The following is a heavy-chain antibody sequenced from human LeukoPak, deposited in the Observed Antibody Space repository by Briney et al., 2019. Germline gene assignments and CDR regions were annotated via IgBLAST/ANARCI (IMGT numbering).Heavy chain of an antibody. D-gene: IGHD2-21*01. CDR1: GFTFSSFS. CDR3: AKDICGGDCYPHGGY. CDR2: ISSSSSYI. Sequence: GGSLRLSCAASGFTFSSFSMNWVRQAPGKGLEWVSSISSSSSYIYYADSVKGRFTISGDNSKNTLYLQMNSLRAEDTAIYYCAKDICGGDCYPHGGYWGQGTLVTVSS. V-gene: IGHV3-21*01. J-gene: IGHJ4*02.